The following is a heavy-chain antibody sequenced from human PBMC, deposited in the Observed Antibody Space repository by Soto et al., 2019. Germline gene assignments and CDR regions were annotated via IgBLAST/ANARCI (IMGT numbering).Heavy chain of an antibody. CDR3: ARVRARGIAAAGNWFDP. CDR1: GGSISSGGYY. Sequence: SETLSLTCTVSGGSISSGGYYWSWIRQHPGKGLEWIGYIYYSGSTYYNPSLKSRVTISVDTSKNQFSLKLSSVTAADTAVYYCARVRARGIAAAGNWFDPWGQGTLVTVSS. D-gene: IGHD6-13*01. J-gene: IGHJ5*02. V-gene: IGHV4-31*03. CDR2: IYYSGST.